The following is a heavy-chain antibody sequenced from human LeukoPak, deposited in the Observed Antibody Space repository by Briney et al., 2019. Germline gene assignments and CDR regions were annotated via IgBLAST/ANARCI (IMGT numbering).Heavy chain of an antibody. CDR3: ARWGVVTQRGVHYHYSMDV. Sequence: SETLSLTCGIYGGSFSDHSWNWIRQPPGKGLEWIGEIHHSGTTEYNPSLKSRVTISADRSQNQFSLTLPPVTAADTAVYYCARWGVVTQRGVHYHYSMDVWDNGTTVTVSS. V-gene: IGHV4-34*01. CDR1: GGSFSDHS. D-gene: IGHD4-23*01. J-gene: IGHJ6*03. CDR2: IHHSGTT.